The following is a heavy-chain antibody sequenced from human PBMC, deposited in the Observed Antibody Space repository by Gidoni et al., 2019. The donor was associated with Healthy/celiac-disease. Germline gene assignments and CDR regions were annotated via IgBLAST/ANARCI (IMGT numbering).Heavy chain of an antibody. CDR3: ARAFRGEQQPPRH. CDR2: INPNSGGT. D-gene: IGHD6-13*01. Sequence: QVQLVQSGAEVKKPGASVKVYCKASGYTFTGYYMHWVRQAPGQGLEWVGWINPNSGGTNYAQKLQGRVTMTRDTSISTAYMELSRLRSDDTAVYYCARAFRGEQQPPRHWGQGTLVTVSS. V-gene: IGHV1-2*02. CDR1: GYTFTGYY. J-gene: IGHJ4*02.